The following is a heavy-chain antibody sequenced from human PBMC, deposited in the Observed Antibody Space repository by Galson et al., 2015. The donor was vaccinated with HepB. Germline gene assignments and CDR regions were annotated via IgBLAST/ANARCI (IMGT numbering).Heavy chain of an antibody. CDR3: ATDNYVSLIRNAAYGDYAEYFQH. CDR2: FDPEDGET. D-gene: IGHD4-17*01. Sequence: SVKVSCKVSGYTLTELSMHWVRQAPGKGLEWMGGFDPEDGETIYAQKFQGRVTMTEDTSTDTAYMELSSLRSEDTAVYYCATDNYVSLIRNAAYGDYAEYFQHWGQGTLVTVSS. J-gene: IGHJ1*01. V-gene: IGHV1-24*01. CDR1: GYTLTELS.